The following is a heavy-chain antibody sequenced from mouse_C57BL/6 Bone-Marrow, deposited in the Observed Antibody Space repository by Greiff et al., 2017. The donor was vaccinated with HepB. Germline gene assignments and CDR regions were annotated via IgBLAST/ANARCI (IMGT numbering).Heavy chain of an antibody. J-gene: IGHJ1*03. D-gene: IGHD2-12*01. V-gene: IGHV1-53*01. CDR3: ARLGNSTTGDWYFDV. CDR2: INPSNGGT. CDR1: GYTFTSYW. Sequence: QVQLKQPGTELVKPGASVKLSCKASGYTFTSYWMHWVKQRPGQGLEWIGNINPSNGGTNYNEKFKSKATLTVDKSSSTAYMQLSSLTSEDSAVYYCARLGNSTTGDWYFDVWGTGTTVTVSS.